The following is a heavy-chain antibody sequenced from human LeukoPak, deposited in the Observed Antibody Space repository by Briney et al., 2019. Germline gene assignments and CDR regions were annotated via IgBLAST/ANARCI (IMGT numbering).Heavy chain of an antibody. CDR1: GFTFSSYS. CDR2: ISSSSSYI. D-gene: IGHD3-22*01. Sequence: PGGSLRLSCAASGFTFSSYSMNWVRQAPGKGLEWVSSISSSSSYINYADSVKGRFTISRDNAKNSLYLQMNSLRAEDTAVYYCARDCSYYYDSSGYCLFDYWGQGTLVTVSS. CDR3: ARDCSYYYDSSGYCLFDY. J-gene: IGHJ4*02. V-gene: IGHV3-21*01.